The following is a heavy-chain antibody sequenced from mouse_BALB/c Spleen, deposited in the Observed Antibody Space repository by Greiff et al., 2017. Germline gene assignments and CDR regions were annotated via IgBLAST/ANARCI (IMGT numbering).Heavy chain of an antibody. V-gene: IGHV1S135*01. D-gene: IGHD3-1*01. CDR2: IDPYNGGT. J-gene: IGHJ4*01. Sequence: VQLKQSGPELVKPGASVKVSCKASGYSFTDYNMYWVKQSHGKSLEWIGYIDPYNGGTSYNQKFKGKATLTVDKSSSTAFMHLNILTSEDTADYYCASARATDNAMGYWGQGTSVTVSA. CDR3: ASARATDNAMGY. CDR1: GYSFTDYN.